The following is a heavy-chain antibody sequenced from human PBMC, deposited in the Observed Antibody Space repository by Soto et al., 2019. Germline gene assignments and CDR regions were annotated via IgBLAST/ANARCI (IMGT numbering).Heavy chain of an antibody. Sequence: QLQLVQSGTEVRKPGASVKVTCKASGYTFNDYGVSWVRQAPGQGLEWLGWINSRNQSPEVAQRFKDRVIMTTDSSTTTADTELRGLKSDDTATYYWAIDRGITRFHYSSSAMDAWGQGTTVIVSS. V-gene: IGHV1-18*01. CDR1: GYTFNDYG. D-gene: IGHD2-21*01. CDR3: AIDRGITRFHYSSSAMDA. CDR2: INSRNQSP. J-gene: IGHJ6*02.